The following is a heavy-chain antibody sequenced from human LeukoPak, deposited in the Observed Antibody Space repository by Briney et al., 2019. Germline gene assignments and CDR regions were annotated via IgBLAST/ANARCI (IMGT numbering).Heavy chain of an antibody. Sequence: GGSRRLSCAASGFTFRSYSMNWVRQAPGKGLEWVSAIDPSSTYIYYADSVKGRFTISRDNAENSLYLQMNSLRVEDTAVYYCARAPTVLVGYCSSSSCQADYWGQGTLVTVSS. CDR3: ARAPTVLVGYCSSSSCQADY. D-gene: IGHD2-2*01. V-gene: IGHV3-21*01. J-gene: IGHJ4*02. CDR2: IDPSSTYI. CDR1: GFTFRSYS.